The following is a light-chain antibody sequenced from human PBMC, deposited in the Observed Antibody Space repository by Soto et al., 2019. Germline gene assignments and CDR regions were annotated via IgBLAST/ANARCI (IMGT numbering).Light chain of an antibody. V-gene: IGKV4-1*01. J-gene: IGKJ1*01. CDR2: WAS. CDR3: QQYYSQWK. CDR1: QSVLYSSNNKNY. Sequence: DIVMTQSPDSLAVSLGERATINCKSSQSVLYSSNNKNYLAWYQQKPGQPPKLLIYWASTRESGVPDRFSGSGSGTDFTLTISSLQAEDVAVYYCQQYYSQWKFGHGTKVDIK.